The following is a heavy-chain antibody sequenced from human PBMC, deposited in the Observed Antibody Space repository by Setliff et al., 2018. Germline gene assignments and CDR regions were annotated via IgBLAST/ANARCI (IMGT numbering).Heavy chain of an antibody. D-gene: IGHD5-18*01. V-gene: IGHV1-69*13. CDR3: AREGVDTRSSTDYRYYMDV. J-gene: IGHJ6*03. CDR1: GGTFSSYA. Sequence: SVKVSCKASGGTFSSYAIDWVRQAPGQGLEWMGGIIPMFGTTNYAQRFRGRVTITADESTTTAYLELSSLTSADTAVYYCAREGVDTRSSTDYRYYMDVWGKGTTVTVSS. CDR2: IIPMFGTT.